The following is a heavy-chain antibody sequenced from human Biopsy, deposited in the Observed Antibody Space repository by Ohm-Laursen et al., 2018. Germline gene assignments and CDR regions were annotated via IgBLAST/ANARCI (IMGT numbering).Heavy chain of an antibody. V-gene: IGHV4-59*01. D-gene: IGHD6-19*01. CDR1: GGSISSYY. J-gene: IGHJ4*02. Sequence: PETLSLTCTVSGGSISSYYWTWIRQPPGKGLEWIGDVYYSGSTNRNPSLKSRVTILVDTSKNQFSLKLTSVTAADTAVYYCARESALAGDFDSWGQGTLVTVSS. CDR2: VYYSGST. CDR3: ARESALAGDFDS.